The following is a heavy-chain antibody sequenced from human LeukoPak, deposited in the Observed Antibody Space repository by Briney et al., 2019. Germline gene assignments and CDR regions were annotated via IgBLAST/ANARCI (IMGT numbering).Heavy chain of an antibody. D-gene: IGHD5-24*01. CDR2: IHRDGSST. Sequence: PGGSLRLSCVASGFTFRTYWMHWVRQGPGKGLVWVSRIHRDGSSTNYADSVKGRFTISRDNAKNTLHLQMDSLRVEDTAVYYCAREDQMDDLDYWGQGTLVTVSS. J-gene: IGHJ4*02. CDR3: AREDQMDDLDY. V-gene: IGHV3-74*01. CDR1: GFTFRTYW.